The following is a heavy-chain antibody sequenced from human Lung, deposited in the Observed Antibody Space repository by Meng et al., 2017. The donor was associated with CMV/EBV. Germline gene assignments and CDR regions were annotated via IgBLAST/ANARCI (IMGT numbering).Heavy chain of an antibody. D-gene: IGHD2-15*01. CDR3: TSGTPGRSYCDY. V-gene: IGHV1-18*01. CDR2: LGAHDGDT. J-gene: IGHJ4*02. Sequence: QVQLVQSGAEVKKPGASVKVSCKASGYTFASFGVNWVRQAPGQGLEWMAWLGAHDGDTSHAPRFQGRVTMTTDTHTNTAFMELRSLTSDDTAVYYCTSGTPGRSYCDYWGQGTLVTVSS. CDR1: GYTFASFG.